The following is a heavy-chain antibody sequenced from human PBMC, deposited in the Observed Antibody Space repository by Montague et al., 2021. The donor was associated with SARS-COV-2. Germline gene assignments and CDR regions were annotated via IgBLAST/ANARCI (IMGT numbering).Heavy chain of an antibody. D-gene: IGHD4-17*01. CDR2: IYNSGTT. J-gene: IGHJ5*02. CDR3: ARHRNYGDHSLDNWFHP. CDR1: GDSTSCPNCY. Sequence: SETLSLTCTVSGDSTSCPNCYWGWIRQAPGKGLDWIGTIYNSGTTYYNPSLKSRLTISIDTSKNQLSLKLTTVTAADTAVYYCARHRNYGDHSLDNWFHPWGQRTLVTVSS. V-gene: IGHV4-39*01.